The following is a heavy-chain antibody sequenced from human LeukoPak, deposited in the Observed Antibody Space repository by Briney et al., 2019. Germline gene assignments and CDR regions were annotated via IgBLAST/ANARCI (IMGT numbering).Heavy chain of an antibody. V-gene: IGHV1-2*02. CDR2: TNPNSGGT. Sequence: ASVKVSCKASGYTFTGYYMHWVRQAPGQGLEWMGWTNPNSGGTNYAQKFQGRVTMTRDTSISTAYMELSRLRSDDTAVYYCARDIWFGELWDLFDYWGQGTLVTVSS. J-gene: IGHJ4*02. D-gene: IGHD3-10*01. CDR1: GYTFTGYY. CDR3: ARDIWFGELWDLFDY.